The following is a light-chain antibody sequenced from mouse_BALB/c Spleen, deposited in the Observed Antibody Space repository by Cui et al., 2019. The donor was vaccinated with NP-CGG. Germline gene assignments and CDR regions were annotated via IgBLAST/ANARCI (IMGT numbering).Light chain of an antibody. CDR1: TGAVTTSNY. CDR3: ALWYSNHWV. CDR2: GTN. Sequence: AFVTRASASTTSPGETVTLTCRSSTGAVTTSNYANWVQEKPDHLFAGLIGGTNNRAPGVPARFSGSLIGDKAALTITGAQTEDEAIYFCALWYSNHWVFGGGTKLTVL. V-gene: IGLV1*01. J-gene: IGLJ1*01.